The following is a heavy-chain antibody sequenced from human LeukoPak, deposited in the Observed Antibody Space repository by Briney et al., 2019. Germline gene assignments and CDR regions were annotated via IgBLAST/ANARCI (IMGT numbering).Heavy chain of an antibody. CDR3: AKDKTFFGSGSSTDY. J-gene: IGHJ4*02. D-gene: IGHD3-10*01. Sequence: GGSLRLSCAASGFTVSNNYMSWVRQAPGKGLEWVAFIRYDGSNKYYADSVKGRFTISRDNSKNTLYLQMNSLRAEDTAVYYCAKDKTFFGSGSSTDYWGQGTLVTVSS. V-gene: IGHV3-30*02. CDR2: IRYDGSNK. CDR1: GFTVSNNY.